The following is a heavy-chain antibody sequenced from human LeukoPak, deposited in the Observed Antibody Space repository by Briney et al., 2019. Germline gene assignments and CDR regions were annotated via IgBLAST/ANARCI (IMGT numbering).Heavy chain of an antibody. CDR1: GGSISSGDYY. D-gene: IGHD2-2*01. Sequence: PSQTLSLTCTVSGGSISSGDYYWSWIRQPPGKGLEWLGYIYYSGSTYYNPSLKSRVTISVDTSTNQFSLKLSSVTAADTAVYYCARASSSTSCYFDYWGQGTLVTVSS. J-gene: IGHJ4*02. CDR2: IYYSGST. V-gene: IGHV4-30-4*08. CDR3: ARASSSTSCYFDY.